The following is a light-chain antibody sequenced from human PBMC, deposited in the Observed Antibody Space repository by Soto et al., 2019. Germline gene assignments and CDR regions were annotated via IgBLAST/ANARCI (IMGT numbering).Light chain of an antibody. CDR3: QQYYSTPPA. CDR1: QTISTY. V-gene: IGKV1-39*01. CDR2: DAS. Sequence: IEVTQSPSSLAASVGDRVTITCRASQTISTYVNWYRQKSGAAPELLIYDASTLQSGVPSRFRGGGSGTDFTLTISSLQAEDVAVYYCQQYYSTPPAFGQGTKVEIK. J-gene: IGKJ1*01.